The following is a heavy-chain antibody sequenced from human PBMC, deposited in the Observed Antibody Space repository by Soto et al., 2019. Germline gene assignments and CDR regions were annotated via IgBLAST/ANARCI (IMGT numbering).Heavy chain of an antibody. J-gene: IGHJ4*02. CDR1: GFTFSNNG. CDR3: GRGVDYRAYAIDY. D-gene: IGHD4-17*01. CDR2: IWYDGSNE. V-gene: IGHV3-33*01. Sequence: QVQLVESGGGVVQPGRSLRLSCAASGFTFSNNGMHWVRQAPGKGLEWVAVIWYDGSNEYFADSVKGRFTISRDNSKNTLFLQMDSLRAEDTAVYYCGRGVDYRAYAIDYWGQGTLVTVSS.